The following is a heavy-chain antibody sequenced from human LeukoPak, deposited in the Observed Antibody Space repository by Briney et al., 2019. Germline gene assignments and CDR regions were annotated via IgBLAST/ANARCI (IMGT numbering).Heavy chain of an antibody. CDR2: INPNSGGT. CDR1: GYTFTGYY. V-gene: IGHV1-2*04. D-gene: IGHD3-10*01. CDR3: ARAQSWSYGSGSYEAYYYYYGMDV. J-gene: IGHJ6*02. Sequence: ASVTVSCTASGYTFTGYYMHWVRQAPGQGLEWMGWINPNSGGTNYAQKFQGWVTMTRDTSISTAYMELSRLRSDDTAVYYCARAQSWSYGSGSYEAYYYYYGMDVWGQGTTVTVSS.